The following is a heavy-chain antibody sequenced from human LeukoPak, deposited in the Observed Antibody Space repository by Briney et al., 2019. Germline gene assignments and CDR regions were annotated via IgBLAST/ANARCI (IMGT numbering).Heavy chain of an antibody. J-gene: IGHJ6*03. V-gene: IGHV3-30*02. Sequence: PGGSLRLSCAASGFTFSSYGMHWVRQAPGKGLEWVAFIRYDGSNKYYADSVKGRFTISRDNSKNTLYLQMNSLRAEDTAVYYCAKDLRLQQYYMDVWGKGTTVTVSS. CDR2: IRYDGSNK. CDR3: AKDLRLQQYYMDV. D-gene: IGHD4-11*01. CDR1: GFTFSSYG.